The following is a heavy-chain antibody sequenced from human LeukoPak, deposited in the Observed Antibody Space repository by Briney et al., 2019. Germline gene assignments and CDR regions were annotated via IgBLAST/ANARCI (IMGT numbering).Heavy chain of an antibody. CDR2: IYHSGST. CDR3: ARAGYCSGGSCYYFDY. J-gene: IGHJ4*02. Sequence: SETLSLTCAVSGYYISSGYYWGWIRQPPGKGLEWIGSIYHSGSTYYNPSLKSRVTISVDTSKNQFSLKLSSVTAADTAVYYCARAGYCSGGSCYYFDYWGQGTLVTVSS. D-gene: IGHD2-15*01. V-gene: IGHV4-38-2*01. CDR1: GYYISSGYY.